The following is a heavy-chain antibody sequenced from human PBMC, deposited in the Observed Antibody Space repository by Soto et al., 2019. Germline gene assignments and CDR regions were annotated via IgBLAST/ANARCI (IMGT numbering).Heavy chain of an antibody. CDR3: VRHMSTSWYSSFDY. CDR2: VAYSEST. J-gene: IGHJ4*02. D-gene: IGHD2-2*01. V-gene: IGHV4-39*01. Sequence: PSETLSLTCTVSGGCISNYYWAWIRQPPGRGLEWIGSVAYSESTNYDASLKSRITISFDTYKNHLSLRVNSVTATDTAVFYCVRHMSTSWYSSFDYSGQGTPVTVSS. CDR1: GGCISNYY.